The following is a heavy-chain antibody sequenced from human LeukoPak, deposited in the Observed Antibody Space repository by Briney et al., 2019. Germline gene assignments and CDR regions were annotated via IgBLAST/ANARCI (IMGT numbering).Heavy chain of an antibody. CDR1: GGSISSGGYY. CDR2: IYYSGST. Sequence: TSQTLSLTCTVSGGSISSGGYYWSWIRQHPGKGLEWIGYIYYSGSTYYNPSLKSRVTISVDTSKNQFSLKLSSVTAADTAVYYCARVGVFGYEILTGYYKWAFDIWGQGTMVTVSS. D-gene: IGHD3-9*01. V-gene: IGHV4-31*03. CDR3: ARVGVFGYEILTGYYKWAFDI. J-gene: IGHJ3*02.